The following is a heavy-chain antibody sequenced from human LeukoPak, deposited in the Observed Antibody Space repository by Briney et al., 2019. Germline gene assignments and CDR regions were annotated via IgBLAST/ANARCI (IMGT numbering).Heavy chain of an antibody. CDR1: GGSISSYY. CDR3: ARKDPGYSGYSDFDY. D-gene: IGHD5-12*01. V-gene: IGHV4-59*08. CDR2: IYNSGST. Sequence: SETLSLTCTVSGGSISSYYWNWIRQPPGKGLEWIGYIYNSGSTNNNPSLKSRVTISLDTSKNQFSLKLSSVTAADTAIYYCARKDPGYSGYSDFDYWGQGTLVTVSS. J-gene: IGHJ4*02.